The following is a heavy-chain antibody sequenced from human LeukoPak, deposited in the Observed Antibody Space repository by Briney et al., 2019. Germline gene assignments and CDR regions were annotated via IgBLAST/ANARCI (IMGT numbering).Heavy chain of an antibody. Sequence: GGSLRLSCTASGFTFSSYSMNWVRQAPGKGLEWVSYISSSGSTIYYADSVKGRFTISRDNSKNTLYLQMNSLRAEDTAVYYCAKVPTRVLGDAFDIWGQGTMVTVSS. CDR2: ISSSGSTI. V-gene: IGHV3-48*01. CDR3: AKVPTRVLGDAFDI. CDR1: GFTFSSYS. J-gene: IGHJ3*02.